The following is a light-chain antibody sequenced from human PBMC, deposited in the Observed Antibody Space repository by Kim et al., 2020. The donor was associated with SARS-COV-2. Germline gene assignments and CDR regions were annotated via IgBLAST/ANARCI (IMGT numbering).Light chain of an antibody. J-gene: IGLJ2*01. CDR1: NSNIGNNF. V-gene: IGLV1-51*01. CDR2: DDD. Sequence: GQKVTISCYGSNSNIGNNFVSWYQQLPGTAPKFLIDDDDKRPSGISDRFSASKSGTSATLGISRLQPGDEADYYCATWDNSLRSVIFGGGTQLTVL. CDR3: ATWDNSLRSVI.